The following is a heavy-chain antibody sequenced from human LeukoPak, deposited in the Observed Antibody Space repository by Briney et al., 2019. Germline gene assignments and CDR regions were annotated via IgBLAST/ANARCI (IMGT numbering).Heavy chain of an antibody. CDR1: GGSIRSSSYY. CDR3: ARGYCSSTSCYAGSNWFDP. V-gene: IGHV4-39*01. D-gene: IGHD2-2*01. Sequence: SETLSLTCTVSGGSIRSSSYYWGWIRQPPGKGLEWIGSIYYSGSTYYNPCLKSRVTISVDTSKNQFSLKLSSVTAADTAVYYCARGYCSSTSCYAGSNWFDPWGQGTLVTVSS. J-gene: IGHJ5*02. CDR2: IYYSGST.